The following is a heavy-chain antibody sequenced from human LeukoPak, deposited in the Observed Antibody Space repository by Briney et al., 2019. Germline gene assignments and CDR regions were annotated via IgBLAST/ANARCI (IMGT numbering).Heavy chain of an antibody. J-gene: IGHJ2*01. Sequence: ASETLSLTCAVYGGSFSGYYWSWIRQPPGKGLEWIGEINHSGSTKYNPSLKSRVTISMDKSKNQFSLKLSSVTVADTAVYYCARQDYYDTGTWYFDLWGRGTLVTVSS. D-gene: IGHD3-22*01. CDR2: INHSGST. V-gene: IGHV4-34*01. CDR3: ARQDYYDTGTWYFDL. CDR1: GGSFSGYY.